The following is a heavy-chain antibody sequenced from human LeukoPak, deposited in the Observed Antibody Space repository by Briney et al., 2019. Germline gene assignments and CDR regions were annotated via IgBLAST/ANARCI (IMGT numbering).Heavy chain of an antibody. CDR2: IYPGNSDT. Sequence: GASLKISCKGSGSTFTSWWIGWVRQLPGKGLEWMGIIYPGNSDTRYSPSFQGQVTISADRSISTAYLQWSSLTASDTAIYYCARHGGYTWNDIYFDRWGQGTLVTVSS. D-gene: IGHD1-1*01. CDR1: GSTFTSWW. CDR3: ARHGGYTWNDIYFDR. J-gene: IGHJ5*02. V-gene: IGHV5-51*01.